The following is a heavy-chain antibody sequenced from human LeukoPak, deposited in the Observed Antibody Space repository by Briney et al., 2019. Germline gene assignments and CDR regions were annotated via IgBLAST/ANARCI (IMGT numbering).Heavy chain of an antibody. J-gene: IGHJ6*02. D-gene: IGHD6-19*01. CDR1: GGSISSSSYY. CDR3: ARGQWLAPGSYYYYYGMDV. Sequence: NPSETLSLTCTVSGGSISSSSYYWGWIRQPPGKGLEWIGSIYYSGSTYYNPSLKSRVTISVDTSKNQFSLKLSSVTAADTAVYYCARGQWLAPGSYYYYYGMDVWGQGTTVTVSS. V-gene: IGHV4-39*07. CDR2: IYYSGST.